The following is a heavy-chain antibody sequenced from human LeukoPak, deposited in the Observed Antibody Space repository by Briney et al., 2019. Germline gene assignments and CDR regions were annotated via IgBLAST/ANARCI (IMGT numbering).Heavy chain of an antibody. V-gene: IGHV4-39*07. CDR2: IYYSGST. CDR3: ARDTGSSSPFDV. D-gene: IGHD6-13*01. J-gene: IGHJ6*04. CDR1: GGSISSSSYY. Sequence: PSETLSLTCTVSGGSISSSSYYWGWIRQPPGKGLEWIGSIYYSGSTYYNPSLKSRVTISVDTSKNQFSLKLSSVTAADTAVYYCARDTGSSSPFDVWGKGTTVIVSS.